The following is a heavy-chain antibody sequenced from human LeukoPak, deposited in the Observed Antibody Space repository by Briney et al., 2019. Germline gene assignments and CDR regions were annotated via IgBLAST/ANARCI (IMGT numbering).Heavy chain of an antibody. CDR2: IYYSGST. Sequence: SETLSLTCTVSGGSISSSSYYWGWIRQPPGKGLEWIGSIYYSGSTYYNPSLKSRVTISVDTSKNQFSLKLSSVTAADTAVYYCATHWRDAFDIWGQGTMVTVSS. CDR1: GGSISSSSYY. CDR3: ATHWRDAFDI. V-gene: IGHV4-39*07. J-gene: IGHJ3*02.